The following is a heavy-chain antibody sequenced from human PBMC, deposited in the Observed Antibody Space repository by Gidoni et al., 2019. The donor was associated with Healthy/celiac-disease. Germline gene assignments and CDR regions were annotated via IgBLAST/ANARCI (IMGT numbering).Heavy chain of an antibody. CDR3: ARARDDSSGYLVN. Sequence: QVQLVQSGAEVKKPGSSVTVSCKASGGTVSSYAISWVRQAPGQGLEWMGRISPILGIANYAQKFQGRVTITADKSTSTAYMELSSLRSEDTAVYYCARARDDSSGYLVNWGQGTLVTVSS. V-gene: IGHV1-69*04. CDR2: ISPILGIA. D-gene: IGHD3-22*01. CDR1: GGTVSSYA. J-gene: IGHJ4*02.